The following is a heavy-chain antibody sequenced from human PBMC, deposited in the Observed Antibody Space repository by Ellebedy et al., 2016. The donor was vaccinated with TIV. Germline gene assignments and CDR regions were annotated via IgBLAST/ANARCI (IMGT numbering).Heavy chain of an antibody. Sequence: GGSLRLXCAASGFTFSSYSMNWVRQAPGKGLEWVANIKQDGREKYYVDSVKGRFTISRDNAKNSLYLQMNSLRAEDTAVYYCARYQIKYQLLDYYYGMDVWGQGTTVTVSS. CDR1: GFTFSSYS. CDR2: IKQDGREK. CDR3: ARYQIKYQLLDYYYGMDV. V-gene: IGHV3-7*03. D-gene: IGHD2-2*01. J-gene: IGHJ6*02.